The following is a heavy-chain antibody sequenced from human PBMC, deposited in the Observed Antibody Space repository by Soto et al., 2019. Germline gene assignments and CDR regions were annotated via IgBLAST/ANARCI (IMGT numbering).Heavy chain of an antibody. CDR3: ATRIHYYYYMDV. V-gene: IGHV4-34*01. CDR1: GGSFSGYY. CDR2: INHSGST. Sequence: QVQLQQWGAGLLKPSETLSLTCAVYGGSFSGYYWSWIRQPPGKGLEWIGEINHSGSTNYNPSLKSRVTISVDTSKNQFSLKLSSVTAEDTAVYYCATRIHYYYYMDVWGKGTTVTVSS. J-gene: IGHJ6*03.